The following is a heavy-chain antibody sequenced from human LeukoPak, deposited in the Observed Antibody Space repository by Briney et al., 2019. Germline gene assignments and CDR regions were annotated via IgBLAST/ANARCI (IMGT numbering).Heavy chain of an antibody. J-gene: IGHJ4*02. V-gene: IGHV3-23*01. CDR3: AKHTGGILRSLDY. CDR2: IFIHGDET. CDR1: GFTFSSYA. D-gene: IGHD1-14*01. Sequence: PGGSLRLSCAAPGFTFSSYALSWVRQAPGKGLEWVSGIFIHGDETYHAESVKGRFTTSRDNSKSTLYLQMNSLRADDTAVYYRAKHTGGILRSLDYWGQGTLVTVSS.